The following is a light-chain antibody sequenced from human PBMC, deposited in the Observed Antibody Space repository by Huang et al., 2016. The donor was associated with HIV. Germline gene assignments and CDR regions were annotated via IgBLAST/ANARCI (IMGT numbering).Light chain of an antibody. J-gene: IGKJ2*01. CDR2: KAS. Sequence: DIQMTQSPSTLSASVRDRVTITCRATQSISSLLAWYQQKPGKAPKLLIYKASSLESGVPSRFSGSGSGTEFTLTISSLQPDDSATYYCQQYNSYPYTFGQGTKLEIK. CDR3: QQYNSYPYT. CDR1: QSISSL. V-gene: IGKV1-5*03.